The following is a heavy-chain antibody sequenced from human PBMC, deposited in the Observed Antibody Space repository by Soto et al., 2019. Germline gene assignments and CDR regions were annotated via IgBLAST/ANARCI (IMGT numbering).Heavy chain of an antibody. V-gene: IGHV4-59*01. CDR3: ASAEVGKYAFDI. Sequence: SETLSLTCFVSGGSINSYYWSCIRQPPGKGLGWIGYIYYSGSTNYNPSLKSRVTISVDTSKNQFSLNLSSVTAPDTAVYYCASAEVGKYAFDIWGQGTRFTASS. D-gene: IGHD2-15*01. J-gene: IGHJ3*02. CDR1: GGSINSYY. CDR2: IYYSGST.